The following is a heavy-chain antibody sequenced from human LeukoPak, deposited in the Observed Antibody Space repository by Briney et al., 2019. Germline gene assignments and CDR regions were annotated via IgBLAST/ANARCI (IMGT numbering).Heavy chain of an antibody. V-gene: IGHV4-34*01. CDR1: GGSLSGYY. Sequence: SETVSLTCAVYGGSLSGYYWSWIRQPPGKGLEWIGEINHSGSTNYNPSLKSRVTISVDTSKNQFSLKLSSVTAADTAVYYCARDPGFYAGTTGFDYWGQGTLVTVSS. CDR2: INHSGST. CDR3: ARDPGFYAGTTGFDY. D-gene: IGHD1-7*01. J-gene: IGHJ4*02.